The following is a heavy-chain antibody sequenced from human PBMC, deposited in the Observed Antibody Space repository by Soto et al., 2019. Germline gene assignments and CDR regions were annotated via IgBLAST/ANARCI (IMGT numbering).Heavy chain of an antibody. CDR3: ARSDTAMVRPFDY. Sequence: SETLSLTCTVSGGSISSSSYYWGWIRQPPGKGLEWIGSIYYSGSTYYNPSLKSRVTISVDTSKNQFSLKLSSVTAADTAVYYCARSDTAMVRPFDYWGQGTLVTVSS. CDR1: GGSISSSSYY. CDR2: IYYSGST. V-gene: IGHV4-39*01. J-gene: IGHJ4*02. D-gene: IGHD5-18*01.